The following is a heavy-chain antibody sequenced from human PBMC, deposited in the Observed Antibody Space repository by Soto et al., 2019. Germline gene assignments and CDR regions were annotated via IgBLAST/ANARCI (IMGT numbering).Heavy chain of an antibody. J-gene: IGHJ4*02. D-gene: IGHD2-2*01. CDR1: ENVVSGNSVA. CDR2: TYYRSKWYN. CDR3: ARDQSSTSCYQFDY. Sequence: LTCVDCENVVSGNSVAWSWIRHSPSRGIEWLGRTYYRSKWYNDYAVSVKSRITINPDTSKNQFSLQLNSVTPEDTAVYYCARDQSSTSCYQFDYWGQGTLVTVSS. V-gene: IGHV6-1*01.